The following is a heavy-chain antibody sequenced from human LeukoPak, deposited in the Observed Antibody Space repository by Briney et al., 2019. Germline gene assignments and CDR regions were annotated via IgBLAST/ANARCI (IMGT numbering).Heavy chain of an antibody. J-gene: IGHJ5*02. Sequence: SQTLSLTCTVSGRSISSYYWSWIRQPPGKGLEWIGYISYSGSTNFNPSLKSRVTISVDTSKNQFSLKLSSVTAADTAVYYCAREGTAGTNLNWFDPWGQGTLVTVSS. V-gene: IGHV4-59*01. CDR1: GRSISSYY. D-gene: IGHD1-1*01. CDR2: ISYSGST. CDR3: AREGTAGTNLNWFDP.